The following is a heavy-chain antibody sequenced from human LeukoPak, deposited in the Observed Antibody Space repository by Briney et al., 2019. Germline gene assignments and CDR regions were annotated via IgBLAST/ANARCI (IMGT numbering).Heavy chain of an antibody. D-gene: IGHD5-12*01. Sequence: GASVKVSCKASGGTFSSYAISWVRQAPGQGLEWMGGIIPIFGTANYAQKFQGRVTITADKSTSTAYMELSSLRSEDTAVYYCARGGSGYDYRYFDYWGQGTLVTVSS. V-gene: IGHV1-69*06. CDR2: IIPIFGTA. J-gene: IGHJ4*02. CDR1: GGTFSSYA. CDR3: ARGGSGYDYRYFDY.